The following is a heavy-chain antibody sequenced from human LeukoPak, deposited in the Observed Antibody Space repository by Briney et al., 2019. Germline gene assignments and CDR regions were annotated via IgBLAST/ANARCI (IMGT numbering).Heavy chain of an antibody. Sequence: GGSLRLSCAASGFTFSGYAMSWVRQAPGKGLEWVSAISGSGGSTYYADSVKGRFTISRDNSKNTLYLQMNSLRAEDTAVYYCAKDLIHGGNSGGVDYWGQGTLVTVSS. CDR1: GFTFSGYA. CDR2: ISGSGGST. D-gene: IGHD4-23*01. J-gene: IGHJ4*02. CDR3: AKDLIHGGNSGGVDY. V-gene: IGHV3-23*01.